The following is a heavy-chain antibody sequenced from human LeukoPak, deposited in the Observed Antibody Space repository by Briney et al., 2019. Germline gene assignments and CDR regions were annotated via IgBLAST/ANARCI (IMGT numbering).Heavy chain of an antibody. CDR2: INPSGGST. CDR3: ARSGGNY. J-gene: IGHJ4*02. Sequence: PGGSLRLSCAASGFTFTSYYMHWVRQAPGQGLEWMGIINPSGGSTSYAQKFQGRVTMTRDTSTSTVYMELSSLRSEDTAVYYCARSGGNYWGQGTLVTVSS. V-gene: IGHV1-46*01. CDR1: GFTFTSYY. D-gene: IGHD2-15*01.